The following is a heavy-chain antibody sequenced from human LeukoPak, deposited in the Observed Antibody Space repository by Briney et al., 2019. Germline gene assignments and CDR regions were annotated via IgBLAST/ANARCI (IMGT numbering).Heavy chain of an antibody. CDR1: GFTFSSYW. V-gene: IGHV3-7*01. D-gene: IGHD3-10*01. Sequence: GGSLRLSCEASGFTFSSYWMSWVRQAPGKGLEWVANIKQDGSEKYYVDSVKGRFTISRDNAKNSLYLQMNSLRAEDTAVYYCARRSGGDYWGQGTLVTVSS. J-gene: IGHJ4*02. CDR2: IKQDGSEK. CDR3: ARRSGGDY.